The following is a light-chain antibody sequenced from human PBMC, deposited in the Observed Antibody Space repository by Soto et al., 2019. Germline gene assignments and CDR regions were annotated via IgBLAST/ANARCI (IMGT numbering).Light chain of an antibody. V-gene: IGLV4-60*02. J-gene: IGLJ3*02. CDR3: ETWDSNTHV. Sequence: QLVLTQSSSASASLGSSVKLTCTLSSGHSSYIIAWHQQQPGKAPRYLMKLEGSGSYNKGSGVPDRFSGSSSAADRYLTISNLQFEDEADYYCETWDSNTHVFGGGTKLTVL. CDR2: LEGSGSY. CDR1: SGHSSYI.